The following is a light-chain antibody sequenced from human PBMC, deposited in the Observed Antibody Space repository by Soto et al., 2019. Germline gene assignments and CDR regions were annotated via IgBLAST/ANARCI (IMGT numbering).Light chain of an antibody. Sequence: QAVVTQPPSVSGAPGQRVTISCTGSSSNIGAGYDGHWYQQLPGTAPKLLIYGNSNRPSGVPDRFSGSKSGTSASLAITGLQAEDEADYYCQSYDSSLSGYVVFGGGTKLTVL. CDR2: GNS. CDR3: QSYDSSLSGYVV. J-gene: IGLJ2*01. CDR1: SSNIGAGYD. V-gene: IGLV1-40*01.